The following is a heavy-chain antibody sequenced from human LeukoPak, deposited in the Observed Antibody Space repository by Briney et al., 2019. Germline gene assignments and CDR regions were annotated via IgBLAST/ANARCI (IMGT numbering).Heavy chain of an antibody. J-gene: IGHJ5*02. CDR1: GFTVSSYT. CDR3: ARVTMYYDILTGYYKPNWFDP. D-gene: IGHD3-9*01. CDR2: ISASSSYI. V-gene: IGHV3-21*01. Sequence: GGSLRLSCAASGFTVSSYTMNWVRQAPGKGLEWVSSISASSSYIYYADSVKGRFTISRDNAKNSLYLQMNRLRAEDTAVYYCARVTMYYDILTGYYKPNWFDPWGQGTLVTVSS.